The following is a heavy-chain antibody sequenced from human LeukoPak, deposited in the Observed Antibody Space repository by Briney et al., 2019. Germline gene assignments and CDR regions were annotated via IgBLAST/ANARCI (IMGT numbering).Heavy chain of an antibody. Sequence: GASVKVSCKASGYTFTGYYMHWVRQAPGQGLEWMGWISAYNGNTNYAQKLQGRVTMTTDTSTSKAYMELRSLRSVDTAVYYCARDSSGPNSYYYYGMDVWGQGTTVTVSS. V-gene: IGHV1-18*04. CDR2: ISAYNGNT. CDR3: ARDSSGPNSYYYYGMDV. D-gene: IGHD3-22*01. CDR1: GYTFTGYY. J-gene: IGHJ6*02.